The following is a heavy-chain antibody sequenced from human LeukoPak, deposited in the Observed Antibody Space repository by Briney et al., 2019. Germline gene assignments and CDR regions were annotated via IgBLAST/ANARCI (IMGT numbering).Heavy chain of an antibody. CDR1: GGSFSGYY. J-gene: IGHJ5*02. D-gene: IGHD3-10*01. CDR2: INHSGST. V-gene: IGHV4-34*01. Sequence: SETLSLTCAVYGGSFSGYYWSWIRQPPGKGLEWIGEINHSGSTNYNPSLKSRVTISVDTSKNQFSLKLSSVTAADTAEYYCARSFALAGSGSYEFDPWGQGTLVTVSS. CDR3: ARSFALAGSGSYEFDP.